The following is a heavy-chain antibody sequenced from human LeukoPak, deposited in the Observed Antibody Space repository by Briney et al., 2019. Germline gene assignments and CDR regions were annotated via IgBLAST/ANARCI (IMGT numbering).Heavy chain of an antibody. Sequence: SGGSLRLSCAASGSTFSSYWMSWVRQAPGKGLEWVANIKQDGSEKYYVDSVKGRFTISRDNAKNSLYLQMNSLRAEDTAVYYCARVYPPDSVAFDIWGQGTMVTVSS. CDR3: ARVYPPDSVAFDI. D-gene: IGHD5/OR15-5a*01. CDR2: IKQDGSEK. V-gene: IGHV3-7*01. CDR1: GSTFSSYW. J-gene: IGHJ3*02.